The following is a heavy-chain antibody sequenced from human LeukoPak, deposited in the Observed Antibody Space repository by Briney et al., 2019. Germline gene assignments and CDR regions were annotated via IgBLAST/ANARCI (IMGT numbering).Heavy chain of an antibody. CDR3: AREEDSTTIRSSYGMDV. V-gene: IGHV3-21*01. D-gene: IGHD2/OR15-2a*01. Sequence: GGSLRLSCAGSGFTFSPYTMNWVRQAPGKGLEWVSCISKGGTLYYADSVRGRFTISRDNAKNSLYLQMNSLRAEDTAVYYCAREEDSTTIRSSYGMDVWGQGTTVTVSS. CDR2: ISKGGTL. CDR1: GFTFSPYT. J-gene: IGHJ6*02.